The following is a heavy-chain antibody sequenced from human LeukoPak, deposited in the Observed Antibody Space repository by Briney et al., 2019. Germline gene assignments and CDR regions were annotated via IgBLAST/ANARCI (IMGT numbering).Heavy chain of an antibody. V-gene: IGHV4-39*01. CDR1: GGSISSSNYY. J-gene: IGHJ4*02. Sequence: PSETLSLPCTVSGGSISSSNYYWGWIRQPPGKGLEWIGSIFYTGSTHYNPSLKSRVTVSVDTSKNQFSLKLNSVTAADTAVYYCARLTMVRGVDCWGQGTLVTVSS. CDR2: IFYTGST. D-gene: IGHD3-10*01. CDR3: ARLTMVRGVDC.